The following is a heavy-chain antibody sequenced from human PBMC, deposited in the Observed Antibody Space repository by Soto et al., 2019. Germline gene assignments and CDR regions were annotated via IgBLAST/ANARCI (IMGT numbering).Heavy chain of an antibody. D-gene: IGHD2-15*01. CDR3: AHSGVCSGGNCFYRSHWFDH. J-gene: IGHJ5*02. CDR2: IYWDDDK. V-gene: IGHV2-5*02. Sequence: QITLKESGPTLVKPTQTLTLTCTFSGFSLSASGGGVGWIRQPPGKALEWLALIYWDDDKRYSPSLKTRLTITKDTSKNQVVLTMTNMDPVDTATYHCAHSGVCSGGNCFYRSHWFDHWGQGILVTVSS. CDR1: GFSLSASGGG.